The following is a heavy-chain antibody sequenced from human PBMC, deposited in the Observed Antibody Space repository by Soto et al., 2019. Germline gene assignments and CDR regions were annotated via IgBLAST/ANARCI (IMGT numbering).Heavy chain of an antibody. CDR3: ARLGEQLVAFDY. V-gene: IGHV4-59*01. CDR2: IYCSGST. J-gene: IGHJ4*02. D-gene: IGHD6-6*01. Sequence: PSETLSLTCTVSGGSISSYYWSWIRQPPGKGLEWIGYIYCSGSTNYNPSLKSRVTISVDTSKNQFSLKLSSVTAADTAVYYCARLGEQLVAFDYWGQGTLVTVSS. CDR1: GGSISSYY.